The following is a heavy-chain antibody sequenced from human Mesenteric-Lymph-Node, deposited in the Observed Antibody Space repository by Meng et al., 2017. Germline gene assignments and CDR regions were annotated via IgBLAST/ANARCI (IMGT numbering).Heavy chain of an antibody. CDR2: IYYSGST. CDR1: GYSISSTNW. J-gene: IGHJ4*02. Sequence: QVQLQESGPGLVKPSDTLSLTCAVSGYSISSTNWWGWIRQPPGKGLEWIGYIYYSGSTSYNPSLRSRVTMSVDTSKNQFSLNLNSVTAVDTAVYYCARNVPGTSAYYDWGQGTLVTVSS. CDR3: ARNVPGTSAYYD. V-gene: IGHV4-28*01. D-gene: IGHD3-22*01.